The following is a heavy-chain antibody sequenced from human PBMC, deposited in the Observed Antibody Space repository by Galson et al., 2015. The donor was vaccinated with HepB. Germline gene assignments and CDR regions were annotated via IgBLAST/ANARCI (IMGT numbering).Heavy chain of an antibody. V-gene: IGHV4-39*01. D-gene: IGHD1-20*01. CDR3: ARHNPTNWNHPEPYYFDY. CDR1: GGSISSSSYY. CDR2: IYYSGST. J-gene: IGHJ4*02. Sequence: ETLSLTCTVSGGSISSSSYYWGWIRQPPGKGLERIGSIYYSGSTYYNPSLKSRVTISVDTSKTQFSLKLSSVTAADTAVYYCARHNPTNWNHPEPYYFDYWGQGTLATVSS.